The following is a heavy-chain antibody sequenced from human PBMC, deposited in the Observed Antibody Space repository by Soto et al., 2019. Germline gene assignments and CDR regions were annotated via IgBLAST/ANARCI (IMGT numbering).Heavy chain of an antibody. CDR2: ISGSGGST. D-gene: IGHD3-22*01. CDR3: AKSYYDSSGYQIWYYFDY. J-gene: IGHJ4*02. V-gene: IGHV3-23*01. CDR1: GFTFSSYA. Sequence: GGSLRLSCAASGFTFSSYAMSWVRQAPGKGLEWVSAISGSGGSTYYADSVKGRFTISRDNSKNTLYLQMNSLRAEDTAVYYCAKSYYDSSGYQIWYYFDYWGPGTLVTVSS.